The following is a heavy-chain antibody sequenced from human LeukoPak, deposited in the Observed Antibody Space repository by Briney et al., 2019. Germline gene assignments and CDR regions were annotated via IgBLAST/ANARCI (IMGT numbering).Heavy chain of an antibody. CDR2: ISSNGGNT. CDR3: ARVDIPGWFDP. CDR1: GFIFSNYA. Sequence: AGSLRLSCAASGFIFSNYAMDWVRQAQGKGLEYVSAISSNGGNTYYANSVKGRFTISRDNSKDTLYLQMGSLRAEDMAVYYCARVDIPGWFDPWGGGTLVTVSS. V-gene: IGHV3-64*01. J-gene: IGHJ5*02. D-gene: IGHD2-15*01.